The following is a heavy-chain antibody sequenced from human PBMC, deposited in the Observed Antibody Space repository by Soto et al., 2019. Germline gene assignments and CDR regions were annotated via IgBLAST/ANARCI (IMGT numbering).Heavy chain of an antibody. J-gene: IGHJ5*02. V-gene: IGHV1-24*01. CDR1: GYTLTELS. CDR3: ATGYSSGWYWFDP. Sequence: ASVKVSCKVSGYTLTELSMHWVRQAPGKGLERMGGFDPEDGETIYAQKFQGRVTMTEDTSTDAAYMELSSLRSEDTAVYYCATGYSSGWYWFDPWGQGTLVTVSS. D-gene: IGHD6-19*01. CDR2: FDPEDGET.